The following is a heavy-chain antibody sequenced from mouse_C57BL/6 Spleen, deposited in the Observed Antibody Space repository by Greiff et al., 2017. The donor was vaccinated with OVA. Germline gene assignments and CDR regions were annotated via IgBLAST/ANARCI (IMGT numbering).Heavy chain of an antibody. V-gene: IGHV1-9*01. Sequence: QVQLQQSGAELMKPGASVKLSCKATGYAFTGYWIEWVKQRPGQGLEWIGEIFPGGGSTNYKEKFKGKATLTADTSSDTAYMQLSSLTTEDSANYYCASKYDYVEGTWFAYWGQGTLVTVSA. CDR1: GYAFTGYW. J-gene: IGHJ3*01. CDR2: IFPGGGST. CDR3: ASKYDYVEGTWFAY. D-gene: IGHD2-4*01.